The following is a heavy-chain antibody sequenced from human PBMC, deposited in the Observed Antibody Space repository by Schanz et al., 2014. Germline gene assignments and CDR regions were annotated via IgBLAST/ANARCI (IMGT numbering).Heavy chain of an antibody. D-gene: IGHD6-13*01. CDR2: ISGSSIHK. CDR3: ARDSGSSSWYPSDY. V-gene: IGHV3-11*05. Sequence: PGGSLRLSCAASGFTFSDYYMAWIRQAPGKGLEWVSHISGSSIHKNYADSVKGRFSISRDNGETSVYLQINSLRVEDTAVYYCARDSGSSSWYPSDYWGQGTLVTVSS. J-gene: IGHJ4*02. CDR1: GFTFSDYY.